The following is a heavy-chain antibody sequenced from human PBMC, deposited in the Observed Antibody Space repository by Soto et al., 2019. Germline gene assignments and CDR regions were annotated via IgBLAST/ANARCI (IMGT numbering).Heavy chain of an antibody. V-gene: IGHV3-33*01. D-gene: IGHD3-3*01. CDR2: IWYDGSNK. Sequence: GGSLRLSCAASGFTFSSYGMHWVRQAPGKGLEWVAVIWYDGSNKYYADSVKGRFTISRDNSKNTLYLQMNSLRAEDTAVYYCARVSEYDFWSGYLTGMDYYYYYGMDVWGQGTTVTVSS. J-gene: IGHJ6*02. CDR1: GFTFSSYG. CDR3: ARVSEYDFWSGYLTGMDYYYYYGMDV.